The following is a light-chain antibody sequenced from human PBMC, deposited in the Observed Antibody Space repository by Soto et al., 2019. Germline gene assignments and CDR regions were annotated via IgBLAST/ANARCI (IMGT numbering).Light chain of an antibody. CDR3: AAWDDSLIVVL. J-gene: IGLJ2*01. V-gene: IGLV1-44*01. Sequence: QPVLTQPPSASGTPGQRVTISCSGSSSNIGSNTVNWYQQLPGTAPKLLFYSNYQRPSGVPDRFSGSKSGTSASLAISGLQSEDEADYYCAAWDDSLIVVLFGGGTKLTVL. CDR1: SSNIGSNT. CDR2: SNY.